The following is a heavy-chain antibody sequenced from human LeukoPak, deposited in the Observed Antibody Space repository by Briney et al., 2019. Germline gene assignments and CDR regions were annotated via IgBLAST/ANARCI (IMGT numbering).Heavy chain of an antibody. CDR2: IWYDGTNK. CDR3: AKDVTTGTLALDY. D-gene: IGHD1-1*01. CDR1: GFTFSSWG. J-gene: IGHJ4*02. V-gene: IGHV3-33*06. Sequence: GRSLRLSCAASGFTFSSWGMHWVRQAPGKGLEWVAVIWYDGTNKYYADSVKGRFTISRDNPKNTLYLQMNSLRAEDTAVYYYAKDVTTGTLALDYWGQGTLVTVSS.